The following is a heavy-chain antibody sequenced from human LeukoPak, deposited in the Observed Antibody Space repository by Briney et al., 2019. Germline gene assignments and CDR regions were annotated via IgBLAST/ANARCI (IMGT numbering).Heavy chain of an antibody. CDR3: ARDIPHGGEVDYGDVGFDY. J-gene: IGHJ4*02. Sequence: ASVKVSCKASGYTFTSYGISWVRQAPGQGLEWMGWISAYNGNTNYAQKLQGRVTMTTDTSTSTAYMELRSLRSDDTAVYYCARDIPHGGEVDYGDVGFDYWGQGTLVTVSS. V-gene: IGHV1-18*04. D-gene: IGHD4-17*01. CDR1: GYTFTSYG. CDR2: ISAYNGNT.